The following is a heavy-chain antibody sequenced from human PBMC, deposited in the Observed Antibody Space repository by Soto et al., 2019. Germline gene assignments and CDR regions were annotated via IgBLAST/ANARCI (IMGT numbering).Heavy chain of an antibody. CDR2: IDWDDEK. CDR3: SRIIMIMVRGATSRFDMLA. D-gene: IGHD3-10*01. V-gene: IGHV2-70*13. J-gene: IGHJ6*02. Sequence: QILPQFRSLSRFSPTAIGMFVRLIMEHPMDGLEWLALIDWDDEKHYRTSLKTRLTISKDTSKNQVVLIMTNMDPVDTATYYCSRIIMIMVRGATSRFDMLAWRQGITVSVSS. CDR1: RFSPTAIGMF.